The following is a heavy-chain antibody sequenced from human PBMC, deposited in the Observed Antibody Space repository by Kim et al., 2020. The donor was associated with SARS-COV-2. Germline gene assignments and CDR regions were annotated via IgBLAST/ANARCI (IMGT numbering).Heavy chain of an antibody. CDR2: ISGSGGST. CDR3: AKAYYYDRSGFMGNAFDL. V-gene: IGHV3-23*01. Sequence: LSLTCAASGFTFSSYAMSWVRQAPGKGLEWVSAISGSGGSTYYADSVKGRFTISRDNSKNTLYLQMNSLRAEDTAVYYCAKAYYYDRSGFMGNAFDLWGQGTMVTVSS. CDR1: GFTFSSYA. D-gene: IGHD3-22*01. J-gene: IGHJ3*01.